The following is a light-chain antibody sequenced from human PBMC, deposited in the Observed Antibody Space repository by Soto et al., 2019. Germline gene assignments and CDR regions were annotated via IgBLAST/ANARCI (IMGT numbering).Light chain of an antibody. CDR1: QSVSSY. CDR2: DAS. Sequence: EIVLTQSPATLSLSPGERATLSCRASQSVSSYLAWYQQKPGQAPRLLIYDASNRATGIPARFSGSGSGTNFPLPISSLEPEDFAVYYCQQRSNWPLPFGQGTRLEIK. J-gene: IGKJ5*01. CDR3: QQRSNWPLP. V-gene: IGKV3-11*01.